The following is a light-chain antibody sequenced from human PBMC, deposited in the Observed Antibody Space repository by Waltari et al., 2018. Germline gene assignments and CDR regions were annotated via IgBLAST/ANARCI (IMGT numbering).Light chain of an antibody. CDR1: QLVDSY. CDR3: QQRSSWPRT. J-gene: IGKJ1*01. CDR2: DAS. Sequence: IVLTQSPATLSLSAGRRATLSCRASQLVDSYVDWYKQKPGQAPRLLIYDASKRAAGIPPRFSGSASGTDFTLTISIREAEDSAVYYCQQRSSWPRTFGPATKVEIK. V-gene: IGKV3-11*01.